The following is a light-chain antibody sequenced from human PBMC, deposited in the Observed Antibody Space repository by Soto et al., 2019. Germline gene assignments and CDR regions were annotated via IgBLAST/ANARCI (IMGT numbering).Light chain of an antibody. Sequence: QSALTQPPSASGSPGQSVTISCTGPSSDVGDYNYVSWYQQHPGKAPKLMIYEVSKRPSGVPDRFSGSKSGNTASLTVSGLKAEYEADYYCSSYAGSNNFVFGGGTKLTVL. CDR3: SSYAGSNNFV. CDR1: SSDVGDYNY. J-gene: IGLJ2*01. V-gene: IGLV2-8*01. CDR2: EVS.